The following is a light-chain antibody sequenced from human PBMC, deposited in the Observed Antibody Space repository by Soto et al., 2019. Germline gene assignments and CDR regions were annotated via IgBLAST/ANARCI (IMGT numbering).Light chain of an antibody. CDR1: SSDVGNSNG. CDR2: DVS. CDR3: SSYTSSSTYV. J-gene: IGLJ1*01. V-gene: IGLV2-18*02. Sequence: QLVLTQPPSVSGSPGQSVAISCTGTSSDVGNSNGVSWYQQPPGTAPKLMIYDVSNRPSGVPDRFSGSKSGNTASLTISGLQAEDEADYYCSSYTSSSTYVFGTGTKLTVL.